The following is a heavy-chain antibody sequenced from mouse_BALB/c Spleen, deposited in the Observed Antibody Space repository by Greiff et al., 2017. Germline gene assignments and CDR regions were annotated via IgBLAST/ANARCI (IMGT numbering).Heavy chain of an antibody. J-gene: IGHJ4*01. CDR3: AGGRGDAMDY. Sequence: DVMLVESGGGLVQPGGSRKLSCAASGFTFSSFGMHWVRQAPEKGLEWVAYISSGSSTIYYADTVKGRFTISRDNPKNTLFLQMTSLRSEDTAMYYCAGGRGDAMDYWGQGTSVTVSS. CDR2: ISSGSSTI. CDR1: GFTFSSFG. V-gene: IGHV5-17*02.